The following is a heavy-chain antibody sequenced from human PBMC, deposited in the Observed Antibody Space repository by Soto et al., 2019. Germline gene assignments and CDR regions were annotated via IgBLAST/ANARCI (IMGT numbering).Heavy chain of an antibody. CDR1: GFSLSTNGVG. CDR2: IYWDDDK. Sequence: QITLKESGPTLVKPTQTLTLTCTFSGFSLSTNGVGVGWIRQPPGKALEWLALIYWDDDKRYSPSLKSRLTITKATSKNRVLLTLTNMDPVDTATYYCAHSPRITMYDYWGQGTLVTVSS. D-gene: IGHD3-10*02. V-gene: IGHV2-5*02. CDR3: AHSPRITMYDY. J-gene: IGHJ4*02.